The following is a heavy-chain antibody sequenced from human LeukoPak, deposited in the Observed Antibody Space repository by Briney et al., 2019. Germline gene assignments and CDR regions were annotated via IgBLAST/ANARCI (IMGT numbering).Heavy chain of an antibody. V-gene: IGHV3-7*01. CDR2: IRQDGSEK. CDR1: GFTFSSYW. CDR3: ARGSGGSYVDY. Sequence: GGSLRLSCAASGFTFSSYWMSWVRQAPGKGLEWVANIRQDGSEKYYVDSVKGRFTISRDNAKNSLYLQMNSLRAEDTAVYYCARGSGGSYVDYWGQGTLVTVSS. D-gene: IGHD1-26*01. J-gene: IGHJ4*02.